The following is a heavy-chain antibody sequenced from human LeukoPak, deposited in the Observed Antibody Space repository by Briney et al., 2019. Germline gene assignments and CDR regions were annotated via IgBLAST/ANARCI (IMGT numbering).Heavy chain of an antibody. V-gene: IGHV3-23*01. Sequence: GGSLRLSCAASGFTFSSYAMSWVRQAPGKGLEWVSAISGSGGSTYYADSVKGRFTISRDNSKNTLYLQMNSLRAEDTAVYYCAKDYDFWSGYPRVGFDYWGQGTLVTVSS. J-gene: IGHJ4*02. D-gene: IGHD3-3*01. CDR2: ISGSGGST. CDR1: GFTFSSYA. CDR3: AKDYDFWSGYPRVGFDY.